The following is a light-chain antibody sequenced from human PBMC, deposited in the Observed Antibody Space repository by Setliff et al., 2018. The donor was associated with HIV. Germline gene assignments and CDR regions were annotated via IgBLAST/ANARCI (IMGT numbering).Light chain of an antibody. CDR3: CSYAGTNTYV. CDR2: QVN. V-gene: IGLV2-23*02. Sequence: QSALTQPASVSGSPGQSITISCTGSSSDVGSYNFVSWYQQHPGKAPKLMIYQVNKRPSGVSNRFSGPKSGNTASLTISGLQAEDGTDYYCCSYAGTNTYVFGTGTKVTVL. J-gene: IGLJ1*01. CDR1: SSDVGSYNF.